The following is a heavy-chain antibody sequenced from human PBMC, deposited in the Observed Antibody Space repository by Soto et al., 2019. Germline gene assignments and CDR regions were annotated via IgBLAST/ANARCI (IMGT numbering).Heavy chain of an antibody. J-gene: IGHJ6*02. Sequence: PSETLSLTCTVSGGSISSYYWSWIRQPPGKGLEWIGYIYYSGSTNYNPSLKSRVTISVDTSKNQFSLKLSSVTAADTAVYYCARISGGSRPLLYYYYGMDVWGQGTTVTVSS. CDR2: IYYSGST. V-gene: IGHV4-59*01. CDR1: GGSISSYY. CDR3: ARISGGSRPLLYYYYGMDV. D-gene: IGHD2-15*01.